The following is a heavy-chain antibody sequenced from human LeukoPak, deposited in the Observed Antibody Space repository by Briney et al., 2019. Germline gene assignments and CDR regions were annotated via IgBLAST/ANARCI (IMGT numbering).Heavy chain of an antibody. Sequence: ASVKVSCKASGYTFTDYYIHWVRQAPGQGLEWMGRINPNSDGTDYAQKFQGRVTMTRDTSIGTAYMELSRLRSDDTAVYYCARGYNRGYDFWSGYYKIDYWGQGTLVTVSS. J-gene: IGHJ4*02. CDR2: INPNSDGT. V-gene: IGHV1-2*06. CDR1: GYTFTDYY. D-gene: IGHD3-3*01. CDR3: ARGYNRGYDFWSGYYKIDY.